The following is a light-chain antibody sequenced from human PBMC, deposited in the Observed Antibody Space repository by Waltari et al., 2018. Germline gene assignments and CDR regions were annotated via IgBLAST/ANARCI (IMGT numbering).Light chain of an antibody. Sequence: IVLTQSPGPLSLSPGERATLSCRASQSVSSSYLAWYQQKPGQAPRLPIYGASSRATGLPDRFSGSGSGTDFTLTISRLGPGDCAVNYCQQYGSSRWTFGQGTKVEIK. CDR2: GAS. J-gene: IGKJ1*01. CDR1: QSVSSSY. V-gene: IGKV3-20*01. CDR3: QQYGSSRWT.